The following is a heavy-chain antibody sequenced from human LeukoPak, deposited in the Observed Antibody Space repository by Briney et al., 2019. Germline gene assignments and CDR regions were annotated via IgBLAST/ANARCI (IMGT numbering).Heavy chain of an antibody. D-gene: IGHD4-23*01. CDR2: TNTDGSST. Sequence: GGSLRLSCAASGFTFSSYWIHWVRQAPGKGLVWVSGTNTDGSSTMYADAVKGRFTIARDNAKNTLYLQMNSLRAEDTAVYYCYGANAEHWGQGTLVTVSS. V-gene: IGHV3-74*03. CDR3: YGANAEH. CDR1: GFTFSSYW. J-gene: IGHJ1*01.